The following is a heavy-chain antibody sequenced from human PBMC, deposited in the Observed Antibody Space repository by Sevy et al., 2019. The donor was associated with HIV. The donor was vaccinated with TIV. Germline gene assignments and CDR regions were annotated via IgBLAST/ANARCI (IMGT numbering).Heavy chain of an antibody. D-gene: IGHD3-3*01. J-gene: IGHJ3*02. V-gene: IGHV1-69*06. CDR3: AVWGYDFWSGYNAFDI. CDR1: GGTFSSYA. CDR2: IIPIFGTA. Sequence: ASVKVSCKASGGTFSSYAISWVRQAPGQGLEWMGGIIPIFGTANYAQKFQGRVTITADKSTSTAYMELSSLRSEDTAVYYCAVWGYDFWSGYNAFDIWGQGTMVTVSS.